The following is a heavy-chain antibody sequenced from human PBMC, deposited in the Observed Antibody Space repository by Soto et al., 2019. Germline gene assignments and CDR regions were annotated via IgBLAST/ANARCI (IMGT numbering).Heavy chain of an antibody. CDR3: ARGPTGIAAAGTTYYFDY. CDR1: GGTFSSYT. CDR2: IIPILGIA. V-gene: IGHV1-69*02. D-gene: IGHD6-13*01. J-gene: IGHJ4*02. Sequence: ASVKVSCKASGGTFSSYTISWVRQAPGQGLEWMGRIIPILGIANYAQKFQGRVTITADKSTSTAYMELSSLRSEDTAVYYCARGPTGIAAAGTTYYFDYRGQGTLVTVSS.